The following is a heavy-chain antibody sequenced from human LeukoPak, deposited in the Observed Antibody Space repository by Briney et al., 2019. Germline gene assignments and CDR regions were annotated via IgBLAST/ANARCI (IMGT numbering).Heavy chain of an antibody. CDR1: GFTFSTYA. J-gene: IGHJ4*02. D-gene: IGHD1-26*01. V-gene: IGHV3-30-3*01. CDR2: ISYDGSNK. Sequence: GGSLRLSCAASGFTFSTYAIHWVRQAPGKGLDWVAVISYDGSNKYYADSVKGRFTISRDNSKNTLSLQMHRLRAEDTAAYYCARDSSGSYWGFDYWGQGTLVTVSS. CDR3: ARDSSGSYWGFDY.